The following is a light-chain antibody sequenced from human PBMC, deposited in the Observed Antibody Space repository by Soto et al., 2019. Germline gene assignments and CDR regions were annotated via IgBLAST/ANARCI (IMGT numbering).Light chain of an antibody. CDR1: QGIDRR. CDR3: LQSDTFPYT. J-gene: IGKJ2*01. Sequence: DIQMTQSPSSVSASVGDRVIISCRASQGIDRRLAWFQHKPGKAPKLLISTASSLQSGVPSRFSGSGSGTYFTLTIASLQFEDFATYYCLQSDTFPYTFGLGTKLEIK. CDR2: TAS. V-gene: IGKV1D-12*01.